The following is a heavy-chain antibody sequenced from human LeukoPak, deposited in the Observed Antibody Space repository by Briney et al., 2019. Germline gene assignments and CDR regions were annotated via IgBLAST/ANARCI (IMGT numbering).Heavy chain of an antibody. V-gene: IGHV3-23*01. CDR1: GFIFSSYA. Sequence: GGSLRLSCAASGFIFSSYAMSWVRQAPGKGLEWVSAIRGSGGSTYYADSVKGRFTISRDNSKNTLYLQMNSLRAEDTAVYYCTKGSSSSWYPFDYWGQGTLVTVSS. CDR3: TKGSSSSWYPFDY. CDR2: IRGSGGST. D-gene: IGHD6-13*01. J-gene: IGHJ4*02.